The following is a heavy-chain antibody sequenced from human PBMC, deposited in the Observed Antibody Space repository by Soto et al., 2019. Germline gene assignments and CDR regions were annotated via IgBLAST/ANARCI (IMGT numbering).Heavy chain of an antibody. CDR3: ARGLDTAMVNYYYYGMDV. V-gene: IGHV4-59*01. J-gene: IGHJ6*02. CDR2: IYYSGST. CDR1: GGSISSYY. D-gene: IGHD5-18*01. Sequence: SETLSLTCPVCGGSISSYYWSWIRQPPGKGLEWIGYIYYSGSTNYNPSLKSRVTISVDTSKNQFSLKLSSVTAADTAVYYCARGLDTAMVNYYYYGMDVWGQGTTVTVSS.